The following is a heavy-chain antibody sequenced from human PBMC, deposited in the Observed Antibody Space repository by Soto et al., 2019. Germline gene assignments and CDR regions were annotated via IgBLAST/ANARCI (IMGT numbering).Heavy chain of an antibody. CDR3: VMVDNYVTPTPQDV. Sequence: QVQLVQSGDEVKKPGASVKVSCKASGYIFVNYGIAWVRQAPGQGLEWMGWISPYTGNTHSATKVQGRLTMTTDTATSTVSMDRGSLTSDDTAVYYCVMVDNYVTPTPQDVWGQGTTGTVSS. J-gene: IGHJ6*02. V-gene: IGHV1-18*01. D-gene: IGHD3-16*01. CDR2: ISPYTGNT. CDR1: GYIFVNYG.